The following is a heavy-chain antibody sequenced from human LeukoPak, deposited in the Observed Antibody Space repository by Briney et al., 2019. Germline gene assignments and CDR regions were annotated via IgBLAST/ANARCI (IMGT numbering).Heavy chain of an antibody. J-gene: IGHJ4*02. CDR1: GFTFSNHW. CDR3: ARGGSDTAMAHDY. CDR2: INRDGSRT. Sequence: GGSLRLSCTASGFTFSNHWMHWVRQAPGKGLMWVSRINRDGSRTDYADSVKGRFTISRDDAKNTLYLQVNSLRVEDTAVYFCARGGSDTAMAHDYWGQGTLVTVSS. V-gene: IGHV3-74*01. D-gene: IGHD5-18*01.